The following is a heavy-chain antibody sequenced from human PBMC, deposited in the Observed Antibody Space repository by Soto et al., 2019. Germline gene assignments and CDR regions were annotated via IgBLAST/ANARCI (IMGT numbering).Heavy chain of an antibody. CDR1: GFTFGNFW. Sequence: GGTLRLSCSDSGFTFGNFWIHWVRQAPGKGLEWVSHIGPDGTDIVYADSVKGRFTISRDNSKNTLYLQMNSLRAEDTAVYYCAKDQLEQQLVHSPNYGMDVWGQGTTVTVSS. D-gene: IGHD6-13*01. V-gene: IGHV3-74*03. J-gene: IGHJ6*02. CDR2: IGPDGTDI. CDR3: AKDQLEQQLVHSPNYGMDV.